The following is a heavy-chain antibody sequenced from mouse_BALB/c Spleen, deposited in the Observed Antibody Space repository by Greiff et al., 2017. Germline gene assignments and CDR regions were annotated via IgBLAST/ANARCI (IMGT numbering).Heavy chain of an antibody. Sequence: VQLQQSGAELVRPGALVKLSCKASGFNIKDYYMHWVKQRPEQGLEWIGWIDPENGNTIYDPKFQGKASITADTSSNTAYLQLSSLRSEDTAVYYCAREETMITTFAYWGQGTLVTVSA. J-gene: IGHJ3*01. CDR3: AREETMITTFAY. D-gene: IGHD2-4*01. CDR1: GFNIKDYY. V-gene: IGHV14-1*02. CDR2: IDPENGNT.